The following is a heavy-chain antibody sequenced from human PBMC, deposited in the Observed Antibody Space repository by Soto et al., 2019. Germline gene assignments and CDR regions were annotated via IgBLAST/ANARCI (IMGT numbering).Heavy chain of an antibody. J-gene: IGHJ4*02. Sequence: PSETLSLTCSVSGGFISSSGFYWGWIRQTPERGLEWIGSIFYRGKTYYNPSLKSRVTVSVDTSKNQFSLKVRSVTAADTGIYYCARPKYNAYDLGYWGQGTLVTVSS. CDR1: GGFISSSGFY. CDR3: ARPKYNAYDLGY. V-gene: IGHV4-39*01. CDR2: IFYRGKT. D-gene: IGHD5-12*01.